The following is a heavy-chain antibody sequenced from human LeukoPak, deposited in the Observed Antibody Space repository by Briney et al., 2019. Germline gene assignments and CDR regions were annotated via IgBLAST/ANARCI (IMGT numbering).Heavy chain of an antibody. CDR2: ISYDGSNK. V-gene: IGHV3-30-3*01. D-gene: IGHD2-15*01. Sequence: GGSLRSSCAASGFTFSSYAMHWVRQAPGKGLEWVAVISYDGSNKYYADSVKGRFTISRDNSKNTLYLQMNSLRAEDTAVYYCARASEEYCSGGSCHLDYWGQGTLVTVSS. J-gene: IGHJ4*02. CDR1: GFTFSSYA. CDR3: ARASEEYCSGGSCHLDY.